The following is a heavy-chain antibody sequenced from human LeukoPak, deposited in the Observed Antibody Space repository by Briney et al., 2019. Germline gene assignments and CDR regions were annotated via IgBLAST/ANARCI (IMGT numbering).Heavy chain of an antibody. V-gene: IGHV4-39*07. CDR1: GGSISSGSYY. Sequence: SQTLSLTCTVSGGSISSGSYYWGWIRQPPGKGLEWIGSIYHSGSTYYNPSLKSRVTISVDTSKNQFSLKLSSVTAADTAVYYCARVRVDKAMARFDYWGQGTLVTVSS. CDR2: IYHSGST. CDR3: ARVRVDKAMARFDY. D-gene: IGHD5-18*01. J-gene: IGHJ4*02.